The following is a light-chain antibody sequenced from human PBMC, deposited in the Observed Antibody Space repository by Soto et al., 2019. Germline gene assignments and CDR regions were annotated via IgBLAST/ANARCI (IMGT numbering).Light chain of an antibody. CDR3: QQRSHWPPAT. V-gene: IGKV3-11*01. CDR1: QSVRSY. J-gene: IGKJ3*01. CDR2: DAS. Sequence: EIVLTQSPATLSLSPGERATLSCRASQSVRSYLAWYQQKPGQAPRLLIYDASNRATGIPARFSGSGSGTDFTLTISSLEPEDFAVYYCQQRSHWPPATFGPGTKVDIK.